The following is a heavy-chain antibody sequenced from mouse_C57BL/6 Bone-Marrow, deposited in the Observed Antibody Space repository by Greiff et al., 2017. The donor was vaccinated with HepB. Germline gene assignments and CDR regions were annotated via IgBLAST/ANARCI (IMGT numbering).Heavy chain of an antibody. CDR1: GFNIKDDY. CDR2: IDPENGDT. J-gene: IGHJ2*01. D-gene: IGHD1-1*01. V-gene: IGHV14-4*01. CDR3: TTSTTRVDY. Sequence: VQLQQSGAELVRPGASVKLSCTASGFNIKDDYMHWVKQRPEQGLEWIGWIDPENGDTEYASKFQGKATITADTSSNTAYLQLSSLTSEDTAVYYCTTSTTRVDYWGQGTTLTVSS.